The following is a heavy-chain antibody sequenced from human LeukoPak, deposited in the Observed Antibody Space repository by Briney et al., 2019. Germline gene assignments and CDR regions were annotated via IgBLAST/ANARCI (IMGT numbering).Heavy chain of an antibody. CDR3: STGIGTNDW. CDR1: GLTFSNAW. CDR2: ITTKSDGGTT. J-gene: IGHJ4*02. V-gene: IGHV3-15*01. D-gene: IGHD1-1*01. Sequence: KTGGSLTLSCAVSGLTFSNAWMTWVRQAPGKGLEWVGRITTKSDGGTTDYAAPVRDRFTITRDDSKSTLHLQMDSLKTDDTALYYCSTGIGTNDWWGQGTLVIVSS.